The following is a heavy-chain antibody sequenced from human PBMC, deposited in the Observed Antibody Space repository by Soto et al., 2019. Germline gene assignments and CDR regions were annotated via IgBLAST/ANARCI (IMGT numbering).Heavy chain of an antibody. J-gene: IGHJ4*02. D-gene: IGHD3-22*01. CDR2: ISGSGDST. V-gene: IGHV3-23*01. CDR1: GFTFSSYA. Sequence: PGGSLRLSCAASGFTFSSYAMNWVRQAPGKGLEWVSAISGSGDSTYYADSVKGRFTISRDNSKSTLYLQMNSLRADDTAVYYRAKEGNFDSSYDFWGQGTLVTVSS. CDR3: AKEGNFDSSYDF.